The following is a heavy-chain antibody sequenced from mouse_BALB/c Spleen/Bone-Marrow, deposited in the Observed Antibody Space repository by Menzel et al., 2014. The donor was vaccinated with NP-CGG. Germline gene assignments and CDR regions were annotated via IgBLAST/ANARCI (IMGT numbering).Heavy chain of an antibody. CDR2: IRLKSNNYAT. CDR3: TTGFAY. CDR1: GFTFSNYW. J-gene: IGHJ3*01. V-gene: IGHV6-6*02. Sequence: EVMLVESGGGLVQPGGSMKLSCVASGFTFSNYWMNWVRQSPEKGLEWVAEIRLKSNNYATHYAESVKGRFAISRDDSKSSVYLQMNNLRAEDTGIYHCTTGFAYWGQGTLVTVSA.